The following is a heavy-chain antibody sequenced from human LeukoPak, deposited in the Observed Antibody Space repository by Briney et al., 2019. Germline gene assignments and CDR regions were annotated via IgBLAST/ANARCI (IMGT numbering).Heavy chain of an antibody. CDR3: TRDFAFQQFDF. V-gene: IGHV3-7*04. J-gene: IGHJ4*02. CDR1: GFSFSNSW. D-gene: IGHD1/OR15-1a*01. CDR2: INQDGSTK. Sequence: PGGSLRLSCAATGFSFSNSWMTWVRQAPGKGPEWLANINQDGSTKNYVDAVEGRFTISRDNAKNLLFLEMNSLRAEDTAVYFLTRDFAFQQFDFGGRGTLVTVSS.